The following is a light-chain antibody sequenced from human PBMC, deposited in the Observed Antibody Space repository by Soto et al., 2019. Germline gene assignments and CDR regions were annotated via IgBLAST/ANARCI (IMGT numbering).Light chain of an antibody. CDR3: QQSYRTPPT. V-gene: IGKV1-39*01. Sequence: DIQMTQSPSSLSASVGDRVTITCRASQSISSYLNWYQQKPGKAPKLLIYAASSLQSGVPSRFSGSGSVTDFTLTIVSLQPEDFATYYCQQSYRTPPTFGGGTKVEIK. J-gene: IGKJ4*01. CDR2: AAS. CDR1: QSISSY.